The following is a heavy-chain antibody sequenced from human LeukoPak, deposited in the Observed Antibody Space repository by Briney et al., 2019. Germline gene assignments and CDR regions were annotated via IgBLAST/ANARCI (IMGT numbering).Heavy chain of an antibody. CDR3: AREGNYYDSSGYYRPWFDP. CDR2: IYYSGST. Sequence: PSETLSLTCTVSGGSISSYYWSWIRQPPGKGLEWIGYIYYSGSTNYNPSLKSRVTISVDTSKNQFSLKLSSVTAADTAVYYCAREGNYYDSSGYYRPWFDPWGQGTLVTVSS. V-gene: IGHV4-59*01. CDR1: GGSISSYY. D-gene: IGHD3-22*01. J-gene: IGHJ5*02.